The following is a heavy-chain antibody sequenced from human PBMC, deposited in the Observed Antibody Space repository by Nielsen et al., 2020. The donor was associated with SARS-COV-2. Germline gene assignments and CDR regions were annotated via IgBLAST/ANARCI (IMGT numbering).Heavy chain of an antibody. Sequence: VRQMPGKGLEWMGIINPSGGSTTYAQKFQGRVTMTRDTSTSTVYMELSSLRSDDTALYHCARDPFAVGMGGLYYYYGMDVWGQGTTVTVSS. CDR2: INPSGGST. CDR3: ARDPFAVGMGGLYYYYGMDV. D-gene: IGHD3-16*01. V-gene: IGHV1-46*01. J-gene: IGHJ6*02.